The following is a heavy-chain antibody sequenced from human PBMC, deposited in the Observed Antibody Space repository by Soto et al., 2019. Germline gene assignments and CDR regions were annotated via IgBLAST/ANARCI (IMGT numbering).Heavy chain of an antibody. V-gene: IGHV4-39*01. Sequence: SETLSLTCSVSGDSISSSNYSWGWIRQSPGKGLEWIGSMSYSGSDSYNPSLKSRVTISVDTSENQISLSLSSVTAADTAVYYCAGRGQGWYFDYGGPGTLVTVSS. D-gene: IGHD6-19*01. J-gene: IGHJ4*02. CDR1: GDSISSSNYS. CDR2: MSYSGSD. CDR3: AGRGQGWYFDY.